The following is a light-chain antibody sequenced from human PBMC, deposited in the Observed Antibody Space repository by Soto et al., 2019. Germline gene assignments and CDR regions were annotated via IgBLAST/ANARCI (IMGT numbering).Light chain of an antibody. Sequence: DIQMTQSPSSLSASVGDRVTITCRASQSISSNLNWYQQKPGKAPKLLIYAASSLQSGVPSRFSGSGSGTDFTLPISSLQPEDFATYYCRQSYSTPTFGQGTKLEIK. CDR3: RQSYSTPT. J-gene: IGKJ2*01. V-gene: IGKV1-39*01. CDR1: QSISSN. CDR2: AAS.